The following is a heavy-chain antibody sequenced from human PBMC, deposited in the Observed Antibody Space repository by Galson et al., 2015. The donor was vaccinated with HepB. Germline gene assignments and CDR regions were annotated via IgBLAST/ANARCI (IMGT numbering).Heavy chain of an antibody. CDR3: ARSTIPAAGTGPTH. V-gene: IGHV4-4*01. J-gene: IGHJ4*01. Sequence: ETLSLTCTVSGGSISNRDWWSWVRQTPGGGLEWLGQIFHRGTTNYNPSLKSRLTISVDTSKNQFSLKLTSVTAADTAVYFCARSTIPAAGTGPTHWGHGMLVTVSS. D-gene: IGHD6-13*01. CDR1: GGSISNRDW. CDR2: IFHRGTT.